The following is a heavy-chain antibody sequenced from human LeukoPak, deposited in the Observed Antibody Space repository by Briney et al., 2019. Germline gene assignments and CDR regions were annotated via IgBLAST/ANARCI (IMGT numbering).Heavy chain of an antibody. CDR2: IHYSGST. CDR3: ARDRNDYVWGSYRPYNWFDP. CDR1: GGSISSGGYY. J-gene: IGHJ5*02. Sequence: SQTLSLTCTVSGGSISSGGYYWSWIRQHPGKGLEWIGYIHYSGSTNYNPSLKSRVTISVDTSKNQFSLKLSSVTAADTAVYYCARDRNDYVWGSYRPYNWFDPWGQGTLVTVSS. V-gene: IGHV4-30-4*08. D-gene: IGHD3-16*02.